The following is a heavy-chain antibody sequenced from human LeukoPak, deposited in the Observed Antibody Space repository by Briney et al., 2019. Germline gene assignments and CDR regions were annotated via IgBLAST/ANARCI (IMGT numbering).Heavy chain of an antibody. J-gene: IGHJ6*02. CDR1: GFTFSSYS. D-gene: IGHD6-13*01. CDR2: ISRSSSYI. Sequence: GGSLRLSCAASGFTFSSYSMNWVRQAPGKGLEWVSSISRSSSYIYYADSVKGRFTISRDNAKNSLYLQMNSLRAEDTAVYYCAREKSQPYYYGMDVWGQGTTVTVSS. V-gene: IGHV3-21*01. CDR3: AREKSQPYYYGMDV.